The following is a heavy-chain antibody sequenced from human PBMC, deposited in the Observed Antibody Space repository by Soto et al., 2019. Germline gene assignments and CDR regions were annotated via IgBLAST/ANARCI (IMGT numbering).Heavy chain of an antibody. J-gene: IGHJ3*02. Sequence: QVQLVQSGDEVKKPGASVKVSCKASGYTFTSSAISWVRQAPGQGLEWMGWISPYNGNTLSAQKFQGRVTMATDTSTSTAYMELRSLISDDTAVYYCARDPQFSGSLSGGGDAFDIWGQGTMVTVSS. CDR1: GYTFTSSA. CDR3: ARDPQFSGSLSGGGDAFDI. V-gene: IGHV1-18*01. D-gene: IGHD1-26*01. CDR2: ISPYNGNT.